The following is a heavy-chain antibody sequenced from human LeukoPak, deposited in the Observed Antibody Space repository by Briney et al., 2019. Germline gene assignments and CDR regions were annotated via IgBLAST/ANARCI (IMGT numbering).Heavy chain of an antibody. CDR2: ISRTSSTI. Sequence: GGSLRLSCVVSGFSVSNNYIIWVRQAPGKGLEWLSYISRTSSTILYADSVKGRFTISRDQAKNSVYLQMNSLRDEDTAVYYCVRIRDSGAYYFYYGMDVWGQGTTVTVSS. CDR1: GFSVSNNY. V-gene: IGHV3-48*02. CDR3: VRIRDSGAYYFYYGMDV. J-gene: IGHJ6*02. D-gene: IGHD1-26*01.